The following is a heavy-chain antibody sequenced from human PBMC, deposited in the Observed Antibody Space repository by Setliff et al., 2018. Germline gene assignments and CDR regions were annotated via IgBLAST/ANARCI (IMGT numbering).Heavy chain of an antibody. CDR1: GFTFSSYG. J-gene: IGHJ4*02. CDR3: GRTQVVPASTYSIDY. CDR2: INIDGRSI. D-gene: IGHD2-2*01. Sequence: PGGSLRLSCATSGFTFSSYGMHWVRQAPGKGLEWVSRINIDGRSINYADSVKGRFTISRDNAKNSLYLQMNSLRAEDTAVYYCGRTQVVPASTYSIDYWGQGTLVTVSS. V-gene: IGHV3-48*01.